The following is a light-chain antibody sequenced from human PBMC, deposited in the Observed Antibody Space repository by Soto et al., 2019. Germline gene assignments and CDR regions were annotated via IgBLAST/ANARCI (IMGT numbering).Light chain of an antibody. CDR1: SSDIGGYNY. CDR2: EVT. CDR3: CSYAGSQTWV. Sequence: QSALTQPASVSGSPGQSITVSCTGTSSDIGGYNYVSWYQQHPGKAPKLMVYEVTQRPSGVSNRFSASKSGNTASLTISGLQAEDESDYYCCSYAGSQTWVFGGGTKLTVL. J-gene: IGLJ3*02. V-gene: IGLV2-23*02.